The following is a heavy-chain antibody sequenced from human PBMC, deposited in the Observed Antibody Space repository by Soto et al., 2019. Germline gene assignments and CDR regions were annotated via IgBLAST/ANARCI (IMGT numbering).Heavy chain of an antibody. J-gene: IGHJ5*02. CDR3: AGDQRNKVLYLGGSAP. V-gene: IGHV3-7*03. Sequence: EVQLVESGGGLVQPGGSLRLSCAASGFTFSSYWMSWVRQAPGKGLEWVANIKQDGSEKYYVDSVKGRFTISRDNAKNHWNFKRTALRAGARPVYSCAGDQRNKVLYLGGSAPGGKEPLVT. D-gene: IGHD2-15*01. CDR1: GFTFSSYW. CDR2: IKQDGSEK.